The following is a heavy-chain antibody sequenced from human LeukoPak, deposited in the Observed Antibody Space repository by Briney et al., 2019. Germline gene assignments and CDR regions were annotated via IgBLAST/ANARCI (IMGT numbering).Heavy chain of an antibody. CDR1: GGSISSGSYY. CDR3: ARVGYGYFDY. V-gene: IGHV4-61*02. D-gene: IGHD5-12*01. J-gene: IGHJ4*02. Sequence: SETLSLTCTVSGGSISSGSYYWSWIRQPAGKGLEWIGRIYTSGSTNYNPSLKSRVTISVDTSKNQFSLKLSSVTAADTAVYYCARVGYGYFDYWSQGTLVTVSS. CDR2: IYTSGST.